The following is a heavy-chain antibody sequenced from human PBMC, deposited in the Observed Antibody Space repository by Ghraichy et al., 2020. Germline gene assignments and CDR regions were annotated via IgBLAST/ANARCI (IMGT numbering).Heavy chain of an antibody. CDR2: ISSSSSYI. Sequence: GGSLRLSCVASGFTFSSYSMNWVRQAPGKGLEWVSSISSSSSYIYYADSVKGRFTISRDNAKNSLYLQMNSLRAEDTAVYYCARDSPGAIFGVVSELGAFDIWGQGTMVTVSS. CDR3: ARDSPGAIFGVVSELGAFDI. V-gene: IGHV3-21*01. J-gene: IGHJ3*02. CDR1: GFTFSSYS. D-gene: IGHD3-3*01.